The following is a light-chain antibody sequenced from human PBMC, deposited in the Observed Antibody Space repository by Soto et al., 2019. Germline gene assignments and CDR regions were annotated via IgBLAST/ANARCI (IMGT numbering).Light chain of an antibody. J-gene: IGLJ3*02. Sequence: QSVLTQPPSASGTPGQRVTISCSGSSSNIGSNTVSWYQQRPGTAPRLLIYSTIQRPSGVPDRFSGSKSGTAASLAISGLLSEDEADYYCAALDDGRIGPAFGGGTKVTVL. CDR3: AALDDGRIGPA. V-gene: IGLV1-44*01. CDR2: STI. CDR1: SSNIGSNT.